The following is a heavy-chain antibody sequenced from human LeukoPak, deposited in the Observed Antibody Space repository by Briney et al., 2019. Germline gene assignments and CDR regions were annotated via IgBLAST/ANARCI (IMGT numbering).Heavy chain of an antibody. V-gene: IGHV4-61*02. Sequence: SETLSLTCTVSGDSISSGDYYWSWIRQPAGKGLEWIGRISSSGSTNYNPSLKSRVTISVDTSKNQFSLKLSSVTAADTAVYFCARGPYYYDSSGAFDIWGQGTMVTVSS. CDR2: ISSSGST. J-gene: IGHJ3*02. D-gene: IGHD3-22*01. CDR1: GDSISSGDYY. CDR3: ARGPYYYDSSGAFDI.